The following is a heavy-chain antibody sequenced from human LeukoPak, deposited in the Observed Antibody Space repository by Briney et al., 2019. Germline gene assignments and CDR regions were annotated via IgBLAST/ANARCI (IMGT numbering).Heavy chain of an antibody. CDR1: GGSISSYY. J-gene: IGHJ3*02. CDR3: ARDFPYYYDSSGYYDAFDI. D-gene: IGHD3-22*01. Sequence: PSETLSLTCTVSGGSISSYYWSWIRQPAGEGLEWIGRIYTSGSTNYNPSLKSRVTMSVDTSKNQFSLKLSSVTAADTAVYYCARDFPYYYDSSGYYDAFDIWGQGTMVTVSS. CDR2: IYTSGST. V-gene: IGHV4-4*07.